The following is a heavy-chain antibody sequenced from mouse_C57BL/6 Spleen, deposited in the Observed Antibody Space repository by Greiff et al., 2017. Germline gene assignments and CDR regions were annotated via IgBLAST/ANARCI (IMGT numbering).Heavy chain of an antibody. CDR3: AYDYDSEGFAY. V-gene: IGHV1-26*01. CDR2: INPNNGGT. Sequence: VQLQQSGPELVKPGASVKISCKASGYTFTDYYMNWVKQSHGKSLEWIGDINPNNGGTSYNQKFKGKATLTVDKSSSTAYMELRSLTSEDSAVYYCAYDYDSEGFAYWGQGTLVTVSA. D-gene: IGHD2-4*01. J-gene: IGHJ3*01. CDR1: GYTFTDYY.